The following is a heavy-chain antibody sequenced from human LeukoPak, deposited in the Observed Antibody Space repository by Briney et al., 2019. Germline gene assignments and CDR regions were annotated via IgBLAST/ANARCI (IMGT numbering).Heavy chain of an antibody. J-gene: IGHJ4*02. D-gene: IGHD6-13*01. CDR1: GYTFTSYD. Sequence: ASVKVSCKASGYTFTSYDINWVRQATGQGLEWMGWMNPNSGNTNYAQKLQGRVTMTTDTSTSTAYMELRSLRSDDTAVYSCARSPFGAAAGLWGQGTLVTVSS. V-gene: IGHV1-18*01. CDR3: ARSPFGAAAGL. CDR2: MNPNSGNT.